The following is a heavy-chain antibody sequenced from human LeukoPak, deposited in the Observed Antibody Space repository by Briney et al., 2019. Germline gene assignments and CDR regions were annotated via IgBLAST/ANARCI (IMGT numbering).Heavy chain of an antibody. Sequence: SQTLSLTCTVSGGSICSYYWSWIRQPPGKGLEWIGYIYYSGSTNYNPSLKSRVTISVDTSKNQFSLKLSSVTAADTAVYYCATGGSSWYSAFDIWGQGTMVTVSS. CDR1: GGSICSYY. D-gene: IGHD6-13*01. CDR3: ATGGSSWYSAFDI. CDR2: IYYSGST. J-gene: IGHJ3*02. V-gene: IGHV4-59*08.